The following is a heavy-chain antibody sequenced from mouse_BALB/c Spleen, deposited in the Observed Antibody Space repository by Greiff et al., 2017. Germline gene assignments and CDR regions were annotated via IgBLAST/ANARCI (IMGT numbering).Heavy chain of an antibody. V-gene: IGHV2-2*02. J-gene: IGHJ4*01. D-gene: IGHD2-1*01. Sequence: VKLQESGPGLVQPSQSLSITCTVSGFSLTSYGVHWVRQSPGKGLEWLGVIWSGGSTDYNAAFISRLSISKDNSKSQVFFKMNSLQANDTAIYYCSRRDYGNYGGAMDYWGQGTSVTVSS. CDR3: SRRDYGNYGGAMDY. CDR2: IWSGGST. CDR1: GFSLTSYG.